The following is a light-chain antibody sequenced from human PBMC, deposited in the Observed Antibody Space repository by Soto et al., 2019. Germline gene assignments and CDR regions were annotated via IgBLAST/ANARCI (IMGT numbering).Light chain of an antibody. CDR1: QSVGSD. CDR3: QQYGSSPPNT. J-gene: IGKJ5*01. CDR2: GAS. Sequence: EIVMTQSPSTLPLSPGARAPLSCRASQSVGSDLAWYQQKPGQAPRLVIYGASSRATGIPDRFSGSGSGTDFTLTISRLEPEDFAVYYCQQYGSSPPNTLGQGTRLEI. V-gene: IGKV3-20*01.